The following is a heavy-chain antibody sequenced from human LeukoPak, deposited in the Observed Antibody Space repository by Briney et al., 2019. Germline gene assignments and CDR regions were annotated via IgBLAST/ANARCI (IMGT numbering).Heavy chain of an antibody. CDR2: ISYTGST. CDR3: ARVFQQQLVHYYYMDV. J-gene: IGHJ6*03. D-gene: IGHD6-13*01. V-gene: IGHV4-59*01. CDR1: GGSISRYY. Sequence: PSETLSLTCTVSGGSISRYYWSWIRQHPGNGLEWIGYISYTGSTTYNSSLKSRVTITLDTSQNQFSLKLSSVTAADTAVYYCARVFQQQLVHYYYMDVWGKGTTVTVSS.